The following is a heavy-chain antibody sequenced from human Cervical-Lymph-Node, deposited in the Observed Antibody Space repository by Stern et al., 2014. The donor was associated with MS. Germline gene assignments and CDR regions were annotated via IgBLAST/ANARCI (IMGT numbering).Heavy chain of an antibody. D-gene: IGHD6-13*01. Sequence: QMQLVQSGAEVKKPGASVKVSCKASGYTFTSYAMHWVRQAPGQRLEWMGWINAGNGNTKYSQKFQGRVTITRDTSGSTAYMELSSLRSEDTAVYYCARAALGYSSSFDYWGQGTLVTVSS. CDR2: INAGNGNT. J-gene: IGHJ4*02. CDR3: ARAALGYSSSFDY. CDR1: GYTFTSYA. V-gene: IGHV1-3*01.